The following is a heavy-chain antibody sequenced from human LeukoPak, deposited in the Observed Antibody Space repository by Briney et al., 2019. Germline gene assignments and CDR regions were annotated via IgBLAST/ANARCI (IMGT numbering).Heavy chain of an antibody. V-gene: IGHV3-23*01. Sequence: GSLRLSCAASGFTFRSNAMSWVRQAPGKGLEWVSAISGSGRSTYYADSVKGRFTISRDNSKNTLYLQMSSLRAEDTAIYYCAKDEGTSVDGDYFDYWGQGTLVTVSS. CDR1: GFTFRSNA. J-gene: IGHJ4*02. CDR3: AKDEGTSVDGDYFDY. D-gene: IGHD3-10*01. CDR2: ISGSGRST.